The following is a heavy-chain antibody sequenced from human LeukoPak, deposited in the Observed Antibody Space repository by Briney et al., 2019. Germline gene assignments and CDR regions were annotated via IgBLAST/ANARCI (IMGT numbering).Heavy chain of an antibody. CDR1: GFTFSSYA. CDR2: ISGSGGST. CDR3: AKSGYCSSASCSGIWYFDL. Sequence: PGGSLRLSCAASGFTFSSYAMSWVRQTPGKELEWVSAISGSGGSTYYADSVKGRFTISRDNSKNTLYLQMNSLRAEDTAVYYCAKSGYCSSASCSGIWYFDLWGHGTLVTVSS. D-gene: IGHD2-2*01. J-gene: IGHJ2*01. V-gene: IGHV3-23*01.